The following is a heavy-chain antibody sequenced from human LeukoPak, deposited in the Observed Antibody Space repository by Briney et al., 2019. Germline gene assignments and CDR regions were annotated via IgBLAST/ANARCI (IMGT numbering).Heavy chain of an antibody. Sequence: SETLSLTCTVSGGSISSYYWSLIRQPPGKGLEWIGYIYYSGSTYYNPSLKSRVTISVDTSKNQFSLKLSSVTAADTAVYYCARPGRAYYYGSGSFSKTYFDYWGQGTLVTVSS. V-gene: IGHV4-59*08. CDR2: IYYSGST. CDR3: ARPGRAYYYGSGSFSKTYFDY. CDR1: GGSISSYY. J-gene: IGHJ4*02. D-gene: IGHD3-10*01.